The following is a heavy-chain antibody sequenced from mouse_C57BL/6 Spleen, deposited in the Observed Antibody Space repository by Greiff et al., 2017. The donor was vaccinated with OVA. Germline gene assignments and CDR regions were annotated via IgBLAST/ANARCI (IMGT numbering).Heavy chain of an antibody. J-gene: IGHJ4*01. CDR2: IDPSDSYT. CDR3: ARGDYDGYYAMDY. D-gene: IGHD2-4*01. Sequence: QVQLQQPGAELVTPGASVKLSCKASGYTFTSYWMQWVKQRPGQGLEWIGEIDPSDSYTNYNQKFKGKATLTVDTSSSTAYMQLSSLTSEDSAVYYCARGDYDGYYAMDYWGQGTSVTVSS. V-gene: IGHV1-50*01. CDR1: GYTFTSYW.